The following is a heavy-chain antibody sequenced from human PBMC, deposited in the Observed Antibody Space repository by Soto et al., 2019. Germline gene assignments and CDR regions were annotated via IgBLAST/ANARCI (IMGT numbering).Heavy chain of an antibody. V-gene: IGHV4-31*01. Sequence: KLSVTYTVCGGSISSGGHYWSWIRKHPGKGLVWIGNIYYSGITYYNPSLKSLVTISVDTSTKQISLKLLTVTAADTAVYYCAACDASSCYYFYPMDAWCQGPSGT. CDR3: AACDASSCYYFYPMDA. CDR2: IYYSGIT. J-gene: IGHJ6*02. D-gene: IGHD6-6*01. CDR1: GGSISSGGHY.